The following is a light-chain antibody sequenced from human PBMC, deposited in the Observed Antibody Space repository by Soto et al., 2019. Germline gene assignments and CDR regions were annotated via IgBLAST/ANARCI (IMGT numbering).Light chain of an antibody. Sequence: DIQMTQSPSTLSASVGDRVTITCRARQSISSWLAWYQQKPGKAPKLLIYDASSLESGVPSRFSGSGSGTEFTLTISSLQPDDFAAYYCKQYNSYPLTFGGGTKVEIQ. CDR3: KQYNSYPLT. CDR2: DAS. J-gene: IGKJ4*01. V-gene: IGKV1-5*01. CDR1: QSISSW.